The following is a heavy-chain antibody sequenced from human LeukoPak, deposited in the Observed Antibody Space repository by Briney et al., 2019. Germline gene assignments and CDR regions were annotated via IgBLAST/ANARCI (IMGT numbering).Heavy chain of an antibody. CDR1: GFTFTSYD. J-gene: IGHJ5*02. CDR2: MNPNNGNT. CDR3: VRDGEGVAISVNYWFDP. Sequence: ASVKVSCKASGFTFTSYDINWVRQASGQGLEWMGWMNPNNGNTGYAQKFQGRVTMTRDTSISTAYMELRGLRSEDTAVYYCVRDGEGVAISVNYWFDPWGQGTLVTVSS. V-gene: IGHV1-8*01. D-gene: IGHD3-10*01.